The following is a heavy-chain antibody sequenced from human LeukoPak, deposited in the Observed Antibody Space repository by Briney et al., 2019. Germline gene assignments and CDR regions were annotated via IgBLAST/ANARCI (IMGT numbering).Heavy chain of an antibody. Sequence: ASVKVSCKASGGTFSSYAISWVRQAPGQGLEWIGWISVYRGNTKFAQSFQGRVALTTDTSTTTAYMELTSLRSDDTAVYYCARERRYTNSWYSFDYWGQGTLVTVSS. V-gene: IGHV1-18*01. CDR3: ARERRYTNSWYSFDY. CDR2: ISVYRGNT. J-gene: IGHJ4*02. D-gene: IGHD6-13*01. CDR1: GGTFSSYA.